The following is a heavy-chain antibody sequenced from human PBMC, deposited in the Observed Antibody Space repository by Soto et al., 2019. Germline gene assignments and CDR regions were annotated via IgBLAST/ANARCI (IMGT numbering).Heavy chain of an antibody. CDR1: GFTFSNYW. CDR3: ARRGAGFDI. D-gene: IGHD6-19*01. V-gene: IGHV3-74*01. J-gene: IGHJ3*02. Sequence: EVQLVESGGGLVQPGGSLTLSCAASGFTFSNYWMHWARQAPGKGLVWVSRINSDGSSTTYADSVKGRFTISRDNAKNTLYLEMNSLRAEDMAVYYCARRGAGFDIWGQGTMVTVSS. CDR2: INSDGSST.